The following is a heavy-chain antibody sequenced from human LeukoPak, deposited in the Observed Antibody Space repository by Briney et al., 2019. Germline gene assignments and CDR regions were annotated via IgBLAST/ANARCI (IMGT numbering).Heavy chain of an antibody. Sequence: GASVKVSCKASGYTFTSHYMHWVRQAPGKGLEWMGGFDPEDGETIYAQKFQGGVTMTEDTSTDTAYMELSSLRSEDTAVYYCATESYSGSYLYAFDIWGQGTMVTVSS. D-gene: IGHD1-26*01. CDR2: FDPEDGET. CDR3: ATESYSGSYLYAFDI. J-gene: IGHJ3*02. V-gene: IGHV1-24*01. CDR1: GYTFTSHY.